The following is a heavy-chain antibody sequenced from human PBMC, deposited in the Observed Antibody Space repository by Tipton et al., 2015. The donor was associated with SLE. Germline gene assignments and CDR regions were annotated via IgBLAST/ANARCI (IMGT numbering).Heavy chain of an antibody. CDR2: MYYSGST. D-gene: IGHD1-26*01. CDR1: GGSISSYY. Sequence: TLSLTCTVSGGSISSYYWSWIRQPPGKGLEWIGYMYYSGSTNYNPSLKSRVAISGHTSKNQFSLKLSSVTAADTAVYFCARGRDYSGNFDYWGQGTLVTVSS. J-gene: IGHJ4*02. V-gene: IGHV4-59*08. CDR3: ARGRDYSGNFDY.